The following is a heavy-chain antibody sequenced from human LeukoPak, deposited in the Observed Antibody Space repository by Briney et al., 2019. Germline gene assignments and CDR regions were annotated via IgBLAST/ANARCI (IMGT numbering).Heavy chain of an antibody. V-gene: IGHV4-30-4*08. CDR2: IYYSGST. Sequence: PSQTLSLTCTVTGGSISSGDYYWSWIRQPPGKGLEWIGYIYYSGSTYYNPSLKSRVTISVDTSENQFSLKLSSVTAADTAVYYCARSRAAGQEHDAFDIWGQGTMVTVSS. CDR3: ARSRAAGQEHDAFDI. CDR1: GGSISSGDYY. J-gene: IGHJ3*02. D-gene: IGHD6-13*01.